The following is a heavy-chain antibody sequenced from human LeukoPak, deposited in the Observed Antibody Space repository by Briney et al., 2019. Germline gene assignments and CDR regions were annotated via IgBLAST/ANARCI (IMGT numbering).Heavy chain of an antibody. J-gene: IGHJ4*02. CDR1: GFTFSSYA. Sequence: PGGSLRLSCAASGFTFSSYAMSWVRQAPGKGLEWVSAISGSGGSTYYADSVEGRFTISRDNSKNTLYLQMNSLRAEDTAVYYCAKDRWRGSSWPYYFDYWGQGTLVTVSS. CDR3: AKDRWRGSSWPYYFDY. D-gene: IGHD6-13*01. CDR2: ISGSGGST. V-gene: IGHV3-23*01.